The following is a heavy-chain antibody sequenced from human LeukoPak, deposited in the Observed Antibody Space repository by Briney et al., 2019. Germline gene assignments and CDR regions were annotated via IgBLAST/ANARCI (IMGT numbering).Heavy chain of an antibody. Sequence: SETLSLTCTVSGGSISSNTYYWGWVRQPPGRGLEWIGSIYYSGTTYYNPSLKSRVTISVDTSKNQFSLKLRSVTAADTAVYYCYYYGSGSYGSYWGQGTLVTVSS. J-gene: IGHJ4*02. CDR1: GGSISSNTYY. D-gene: IGHD3-10*01. CDR3: YYYGSGSYGSY. CDR2: IYYSGTT. V-gene: IGHV4-39*03.